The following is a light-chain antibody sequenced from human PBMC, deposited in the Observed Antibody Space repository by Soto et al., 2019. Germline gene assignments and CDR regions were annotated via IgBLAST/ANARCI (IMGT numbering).Light chain of an antibody. CDR3: QQYDNIPIT. CDR2: DAS. V-gene: IGKV1-33*01. CDR1: QDISNY. Sequence: DIQMTQSPSSLSASVGDRVTITCQASQDISNYLNWYQQKPGKAPKLLIYDASNLETGVPSRFSGSGSGTDFTFTITSLHPEDTATYYCQQYDNIPITFGQGTRLESK. J-gene: IGKJ5*01.